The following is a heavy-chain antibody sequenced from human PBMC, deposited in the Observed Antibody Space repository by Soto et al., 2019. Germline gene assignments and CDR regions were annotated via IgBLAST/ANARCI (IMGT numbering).Heavy chain of an antibody. CDR3: ALLLASPGKCYFDY. Sequence: SETLSLTCTVSGGSISTADYYWSWIRQPPGKALEWIGYIYYSGSIYYNPSLKSRLTMSVDTSKNQFSLKLTSVTAADTAVYYCALLLASPGKCYFDYWGQGTLVTVSS. D-gene: IGHD3-3*01. CDR1: GGSISTADYY. V-gene: IGHV4-30-4*01. J-gene: IGHJ4*02. CDR2: IYYSGSI.